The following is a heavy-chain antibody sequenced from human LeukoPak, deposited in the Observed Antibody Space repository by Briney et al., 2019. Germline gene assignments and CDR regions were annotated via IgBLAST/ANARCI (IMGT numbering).Heavy chain of an antibody. CDR1: GYTFTSYG. Sequence: GASVKVSCKASGYTFTSYGIGWVRQAPGQGLEWMGWISAYNGNTNYAQKLQGRVTMTTDTSTSTAYMELRSLRSDDTAAYYCARDRSIAVAGTTDYWGQGTLVTVSS. D-gene: IGHD6-19*01. J-gene: IGHJ4*02. V-gene: IGHV1-18*01. CDR3: ARDRSIAVAGTTDY. CDR2: ISAYNGNT.